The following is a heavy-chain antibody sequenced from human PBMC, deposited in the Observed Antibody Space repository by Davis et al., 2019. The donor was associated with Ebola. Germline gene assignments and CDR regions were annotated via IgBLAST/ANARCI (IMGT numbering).Heavy chain of an antibody. D-gene: IGHD3-22*01. J-gene: IGHJ5*02. CDR1: GYTFTSNH. V-gene: IGHV1-46*01. CDR3: ASERRTRGYYYDSSDSGWFDP. Sequence: ASVKVSCKASGYTFTSNHVHWVRQAPGQGLEWMGITHPGGGGTRFAQKFQGRFTMTSDTSATTVYMELTSLTSEDTAVYYCASERRTRGYYYDSSDSGWFDPWGQGTLVTVSS. CDR2: THPGGGGT.